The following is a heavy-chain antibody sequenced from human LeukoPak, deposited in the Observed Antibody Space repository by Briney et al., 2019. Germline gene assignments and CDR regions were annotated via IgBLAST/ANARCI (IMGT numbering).Heavy chain of an antibody. D-gene: IGHD3-16*01. CDR3: AKGGQYYDHVWGSPPTHY. CDR2: ISGSGGST. CDR1: GFTFSSYA. V-gene: IGHV3-23*01. J-gene: IGHJ4*02. Sequence: GGSLRLSCAAPGFTFSSYAMSWVRQAPGKGLEWVSAISGSGGSTYYADSVKGRFTISRDNSKNTLYLQMNSLRAEDTAVYYCAKGGQYYDHVWGSPPTHYWGQGTLVTVSS.